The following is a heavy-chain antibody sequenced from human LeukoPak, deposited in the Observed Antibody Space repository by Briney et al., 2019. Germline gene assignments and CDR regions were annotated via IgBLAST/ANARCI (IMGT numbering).Heavy chain of an antibody. J-gene: IGHJ6*02. Sequence: PSQTLSLTCTVSGVSISSGGYYWRGIRQQPGKGLEWIGYIYYSGSTYYNPSLKSRVTISVDTSKNHFSLKLSSVTAADTAVYYCARAGLILREGFYYYYGMDVWGQGTTVTVSS. CDR2: IYYSGST. V-gene: IGHV4-31*03. D-gene: IGHD2-15*01. CDR1: GVSISSGGYY. CDR3: ARAGLILREGFYYYYGMDV.